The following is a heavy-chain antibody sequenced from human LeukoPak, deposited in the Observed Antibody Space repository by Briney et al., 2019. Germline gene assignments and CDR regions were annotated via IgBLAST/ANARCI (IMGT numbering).Heavy chain of an antibody. CDR2: INPNSGGT. Sequence: GSVKLSCKASGYTFTGYYIDWVRQAPGQGLEWLGWINPNSGGTTYAQTFKVRVTMTRDSSISTAYMELNRLTSDDTAVYFCARSMRDCSGGICSWGQGTLVTVSS. J-gene: IGHJ5*02. CDR1: GYTFTGYY. D-gene: IGHD2-15*01. CDR3: ARSMRDCSGGICS. V-gene: IGHV1-2*02.